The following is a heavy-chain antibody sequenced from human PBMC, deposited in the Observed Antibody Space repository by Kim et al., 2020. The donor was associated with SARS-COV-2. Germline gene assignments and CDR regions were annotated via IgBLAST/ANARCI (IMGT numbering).Heavy chain of an antibody. CDR3: ATNLAAAGVV. CDR1: GFTVSSNY. V-gene: IGHV3-66*01. CDR2: MYSGDKT. Sequence: GGSLRLSCAASGFTVSSNYMSWLRQAPGKGLEWLSVMYSGDKTYYVESVKGRLTISRDNSKNTLYLQMSSLRVEDTAVYYCATNLAAAGVVWCQGTLVT. D-gene: IGHD6-13*01. J-gene: IGHJ4*02.